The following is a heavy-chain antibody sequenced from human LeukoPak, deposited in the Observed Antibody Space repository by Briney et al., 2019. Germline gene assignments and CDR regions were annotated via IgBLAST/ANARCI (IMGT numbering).Heavy chain of an antibody. Sequence: SETLSLTCTVSDYSISSGYGYYWGWIRQPPGKGLEWIGNIYHSGITYYNHFNSSLKSRVTISVDTSKNQFSLKLSSVTAADTAVYYCAREKRYSGSYYYTAFYYYMDVWGKGATVTVSS. CDR1: DYSISSGYGYY. D-gene: IGHD1-26*01. CDR2: IYHSGIT. J-gene: IGHJ6*03. V-gene: IGHV4-38-2*02. CDR3: AREKRYSGSYYYTAFYYYMDV.